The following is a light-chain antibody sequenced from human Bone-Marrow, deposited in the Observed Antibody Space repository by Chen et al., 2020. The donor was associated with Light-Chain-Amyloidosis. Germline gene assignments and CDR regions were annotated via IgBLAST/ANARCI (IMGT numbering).Light chain of an antibody. Sequence: NFMLTQPHSVSESPGKTVIISCTRSSGSIATNYVQWDQQRPGSSPTTVIYEDDQRPSGVTARFSGSIDRSSNSASLTISGLKTEDEADYYCQSYQGSSQGVFGGGTKLTVL. CDR1: SGSIATNY. CDR2: EDD. J-gene: IGLJ3*02. CDR3: QSYQGSSQGV. V-gene: IGLV6-57*01.